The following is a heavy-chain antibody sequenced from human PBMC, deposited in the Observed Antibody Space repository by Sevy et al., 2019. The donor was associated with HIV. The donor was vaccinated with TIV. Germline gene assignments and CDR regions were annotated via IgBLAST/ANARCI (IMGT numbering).Heavy chain of an antibody. CDR3: ARVNRRFGELLTMGEYAFDV. J-gene: IGHJ3*01. V-gene: IGHV4-59*01. CDR2: VYSTGST. D-gene: IGHD3-10*01. CDR1: GGSINTFY. Sequence: SETLSLTCTVSGGSINTFYWSWIRQPPGKGLEWMGYVYSTGSTNHNPSLKSRLIISVDTPKNQFSLMLRSVTAADTAVYYCARVNRRFGELLTMGEYAFDVWGQGTTVTVSS.